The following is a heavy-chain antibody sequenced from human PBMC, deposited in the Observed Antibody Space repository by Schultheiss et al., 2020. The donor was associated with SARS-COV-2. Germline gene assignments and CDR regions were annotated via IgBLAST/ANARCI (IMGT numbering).Heavy chain of an antibody. D-gene: IGHD3-3*01. Sequence: SETLSLTCAVYVGSFSGYYWSWIRQPPGRGLEWIGEINHSGTTNYNPSLKSRVTMSVDTSKNQFSLKLSSVTATDTAVYYCARGRRAISKLAPNWFDPWGQGTLVTVSS. CDR1: VGSFSGYY. CDR3: ARGRRAISKLAPNWFDP. CDR2: INHSGTT. V-gene: IGHV4-34*01. J-gene: IGHJ5*02.